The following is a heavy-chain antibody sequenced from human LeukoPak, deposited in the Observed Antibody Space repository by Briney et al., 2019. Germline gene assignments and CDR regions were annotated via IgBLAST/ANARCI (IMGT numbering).Heavy chain of an antibody. D-gene: IGHD3-16*01. J-gene: IGHJ4*02. CDR1: GMTFSNHW. CDR3: TTGPSYGYEW. CDR2: IKTDGRTT. Sequence: AGGSLRLSCAASGMTFSNHWMHWVRQVPGKGLVWVSLIKTDGRTTIYADSVKGRFTISRDNGESTLYLQMNSLRAEDTAIYYCTTGPSYGYEWWGQGTVVTVSS. V-gene: IGHV3-74*01.